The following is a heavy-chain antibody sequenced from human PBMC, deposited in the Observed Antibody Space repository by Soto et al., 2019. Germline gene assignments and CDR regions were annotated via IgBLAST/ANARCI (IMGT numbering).Heavy chain of an antibody. J-gene: IGHJ4*02. Sequence: QVQLVQSGAEVKKPGASVTVSCKASGYTFSSYHISWVRQAPGQGPEWMGWISAYNVNTNYAQKLQGRVTMTTDTATSTAYTELRSLRSDDTAVYYCARDGPPSDYGGQGNLVTVAS. V-gene: IGHV1-18*01. CDR2: ISAYNVNT. CDR1: GYTFSSYH. CDR3: ARDGPPSDY.